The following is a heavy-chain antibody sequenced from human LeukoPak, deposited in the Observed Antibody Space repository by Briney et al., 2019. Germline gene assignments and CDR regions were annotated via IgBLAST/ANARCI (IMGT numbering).Heavy chain of an antibody. D-gene: IGHD4-17*01. CDR1: SGSISTSNYH. CDR2: IFYSGST. J-gene: IGHJ5*02. CDR3: ARSWDSYRTTTVTPGCS. V-gene: IGHV4-39*07. Sequence: SDTLSLTCTVSSGSISTSNYHWGWVRQPPGKALEWIGNIFYSGSTYYSPSLKSRVTISLDTSRNQFSLKLNSVTAADTAVYYCARSWDSYRTTTVTPGCSWGQGTLGTVSS.